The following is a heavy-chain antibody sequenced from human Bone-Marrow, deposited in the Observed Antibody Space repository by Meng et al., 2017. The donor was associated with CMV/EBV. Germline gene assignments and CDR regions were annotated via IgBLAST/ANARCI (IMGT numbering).Heavy chain of an antibody. CDR2: MYVSGST. D-gene: IGHD5-24*01. J-gene: IGHJ5*02. CDR1: GGSISSYW. Sequence: LTYTCSGGSISSYWYNWIRQTAGKGLELLGRMYVSGSTNYNPSLEGRLTMSIDTSKNQFSLNLTSVTAADTAVYYCARGRWDNWFDPWGQGTLVTVSS. CDR3: ARGRWDNWFDP. V-gene: IGHV4-4*07.